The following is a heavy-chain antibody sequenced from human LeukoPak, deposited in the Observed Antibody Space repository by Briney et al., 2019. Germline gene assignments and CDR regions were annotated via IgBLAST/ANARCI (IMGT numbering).Heavy chain of an antibody. V-gene: IGHV1-69*06. D-gene: IGHD7-27*01. CDR3: ASYSNWGDFDS. Sequence: SVKVSCKASGGTFSSFGITWVRQAPGQGLEWMGGTIPIFGAKHYAQKFRGRLTVTADNSTTTTYMELSSLRFEDTALYYCASYSNWGDFDSWGQGTLVTVSS. J-gene: IGHJ4*02. CDR1: GGTFSSFG. CDR2: TIPIFGAK.